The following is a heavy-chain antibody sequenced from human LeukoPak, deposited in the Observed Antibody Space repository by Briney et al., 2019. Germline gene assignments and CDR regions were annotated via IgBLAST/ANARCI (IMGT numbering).Heavy chain of an antibody. D-gene: IGHD1-1*01. J-gene: IGHJ3*02. CDR3: ARDPTTFQGSDAFDI. CDR2: INHNGEAI. CDR1: GFPFSSRV. V-gene: IGHV3-48*02. Sequence: PGGSLRLSCAASGFPFSSRVMSWVRQAPGKGLEWIAYINHNGEAIYYPEFVKGRFIISRDNAKNTLFLQMNDLRDEDTAVYHCARDPTTFQGSDAFDIWGQGTRVTVSS.